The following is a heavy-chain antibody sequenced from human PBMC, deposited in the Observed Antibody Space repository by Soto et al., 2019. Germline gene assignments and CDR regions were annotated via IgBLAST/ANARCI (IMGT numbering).Heavy chain of an antibody. J-gene: IGHJ5*02. CDR3: VRGGGGGLFDP. D-gene: IGHD2-15*01. CDR2: ISPGSRYP. V-gene: IGHV3-11*06. Sequence: PXVSLSLSCAGSGFTFGDSYMSWIRQAPGKGLEWLSYISPGSRYPAYADSVEGRFTISRDNAKRSLYLQMMSLTAEDTAIYYCVRGGGGGLFDPWGQGTMVTVSS. CDR1: GFTFGDSY.